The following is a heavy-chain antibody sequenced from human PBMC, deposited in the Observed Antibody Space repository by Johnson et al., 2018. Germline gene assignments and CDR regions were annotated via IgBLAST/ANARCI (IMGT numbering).Heavy chain of an antibody. V-gene: IGHV3-30-3*01. CDR3: VRDLYSMSDHGAFDI. CDR1: GFTFSSYA. D-gene: IGHD5-12*01. CDR2: ISYDGSNK. Sequence: QVQLVESGGGVVQPGRSLRLSCAASGFTFSSYAMHWVRQAPGKGLEWVAVISYDGSNKYYADSVKGRFTISRDNSKNTLFVQMNSLRAEDTALYYCVRDLYSMSDHGAFDIWGQGTMVTVSS. J-gene: IGHJ3*02.